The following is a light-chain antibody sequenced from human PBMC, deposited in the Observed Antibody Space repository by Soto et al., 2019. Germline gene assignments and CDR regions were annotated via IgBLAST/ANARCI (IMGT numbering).Light chain of an antibody. J-gene: IGLJ2*01. V-gene: IGLV2-14*01. Sequence: QSVLSQTPYLACSSVQMSTISCTAPSRAVGGYNYGSWYQQHPGKAPKLMIYEVSNRPSGVSNRFSGSKSGNTASLTISGLQAEDEADYYCSSYTSSNSLVFGGGTQLTVL. CDR3: SSYTSSNSLV. CDR1: SRAVGGYNY. CDR2: EVS.